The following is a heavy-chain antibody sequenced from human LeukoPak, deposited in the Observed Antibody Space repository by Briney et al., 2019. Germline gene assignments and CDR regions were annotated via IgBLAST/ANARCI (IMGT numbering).Heavy chain of an antibody. CDR1: GGSFSGYY. CDR2: INHSGST. V-gene: IGHV4-34*01. CDR3: ASLYSNPSSY. D-gene: IGHD4-11*01. J-gene: IGHJ4*02. Sequence: SETLSLTCAVYGGSFSGYYWSWIRHPPGRGLEWIGEINHSGSTNYNPSLKSRVTISVDTSKNQFSLKLSSVTAADTAVYYCASLYSNPSSYWGQGNLVTVSS.